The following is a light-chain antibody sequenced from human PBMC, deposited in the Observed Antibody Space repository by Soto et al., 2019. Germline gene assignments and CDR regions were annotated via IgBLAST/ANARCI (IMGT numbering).Light chain of an antibody. V-gene: IGKV3-20*01. CDR2: DAF. CDR3: QQSSHAPLT. Sequence: EIVLTQSPGTLSLSPGERATLSCRASQTVTNNYLAWFQQKPGQAPRLLIYDAFNRATGIPDRFSSSGSGTDFTLTISRLEPEDFAVYFCQQSSHAPLTFGGGTKVEI. J-gene: IGKJ4*01. CDR1: QTVTNNY.